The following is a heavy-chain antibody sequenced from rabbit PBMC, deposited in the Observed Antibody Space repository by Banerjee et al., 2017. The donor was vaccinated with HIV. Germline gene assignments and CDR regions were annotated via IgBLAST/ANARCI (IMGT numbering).Heavy chain of an antibody. J-gene: IGHJ4*01. CDR2: MDAGSSGST. D-gene: IGHD2-1*01. V-gene: IGHV1S45*01. CDR3: VSYDDYGDRNL. Sequence: QEQLEESGGDLVKPEGSLTLTCTASGFTLSSYWICWVRQAPGKGLEWIACMDAGSSGSTNYASWAKGRFTISKTSSTTVTLQMNSLTAADTATYFCVSYDDYGDRNLWGPGTLVTVS. CDR1: GFTLSSYW.